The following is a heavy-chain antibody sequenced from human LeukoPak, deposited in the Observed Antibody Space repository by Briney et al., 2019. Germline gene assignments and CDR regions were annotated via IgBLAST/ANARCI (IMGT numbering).Heavy chain of an antibody. J-gene: IGHJ4*02. CDR3: ARATYYYDSSGYNPWYFDY. CDR1: GYSISSGYY. Sequence: SETLSLTCTVSGYSISSGYYWGWIRQPPGKGLEWIGSIYHSGSTYYNPSLKSRVTISVDTSKNQFSLKLSSVTAADTAVYYCARATYYYDSSGYNPWYFDYWGQGTLVTDSS. CDR2: IYHSGST. D-gene: IGHD3-22*01. V-gene: IGHV4-38-2*02.